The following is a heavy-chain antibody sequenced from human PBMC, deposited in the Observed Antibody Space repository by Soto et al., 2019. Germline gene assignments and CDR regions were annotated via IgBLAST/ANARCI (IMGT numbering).Heavy chain of an antibody. J-gene: IGHJ5*02. Sequence: ASVKVSCKASGFTFSSSAVQWVRQARGQVLEWIGWIVLGNGNTNYAQKFQERVTITRDMSTSTAYMEVRSLTFEDTAVYYCATRIGNIGWYWIETWGQGTMVTVSS. CDR2: IVLGNGNT. D-gene: IGHD6-19*01. CDR3: ATRIGNIGWYWIET. V-gene: IGHV1-58*01. CDR1: GFTFSSSA.